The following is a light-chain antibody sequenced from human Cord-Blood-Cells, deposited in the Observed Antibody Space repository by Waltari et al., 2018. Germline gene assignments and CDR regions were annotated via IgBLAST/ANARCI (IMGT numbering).Light chain of an antibody. J-gene: IGKJ1*01. Sequence: DIVMTQSPDSLAVSLGEGATINCKSSQSVLYSSNNKNYLAWYQQKPGQPPKLLIYWASTRESGVPDRFSGSGSGTEFTLTISSLQAEDVAVYYCQQDYSTPPTFGQGTKVEIK. CDR2: WAS. CDR3: QQDYSTPPT. V-gene: IGKV4-1*01. CDR1: QSVLYSSNNKNY.